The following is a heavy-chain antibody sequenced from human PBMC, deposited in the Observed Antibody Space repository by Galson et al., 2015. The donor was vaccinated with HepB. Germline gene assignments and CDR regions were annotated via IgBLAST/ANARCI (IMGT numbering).Heavy chain of an antibody. CDR2: ISYDGSNK. CDR1: GFTFSSYA. J-gene: IGHJ3*02. V-gene: IGHV3-30*04. Sequence: SLRLSCAASGFTFSSYAMHWVRQAPGKGLEWVAVISYDGSNKYYADSVKGRFTISRDNSKNTLYLQMNSLRAEDTAVYYCARDGHITMVRGVIIGAFDIWGQGTMVTVSS. D-gene: IGHD3-10*01. CDR3: ARDGHITMVRGVIIGAFDI.